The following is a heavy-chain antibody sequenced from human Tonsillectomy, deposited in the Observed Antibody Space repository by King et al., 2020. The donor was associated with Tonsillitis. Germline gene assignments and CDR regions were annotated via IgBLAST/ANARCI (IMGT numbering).Heavy chain of an antibody. CDR2: IYYSGST. J-gene: IGHJ4*02. V-gene: IGHV4-31*03. CDR1: GASISSGGYY. Sequence: VQLQESGPGLVKPSHPLSLTCTVSGASISSGGYYWSWLRQHPEKGLEWIGYIYYSGSTYYNASLKSRVTISVDKSKNQFSLKLISVTAADTAVYYCARARAEVSSGSSDYFDYWGQGTLVTVSS. D-gene: IGHD6-13*01. CDR3: ARARAEVSSGSSDYFDY.